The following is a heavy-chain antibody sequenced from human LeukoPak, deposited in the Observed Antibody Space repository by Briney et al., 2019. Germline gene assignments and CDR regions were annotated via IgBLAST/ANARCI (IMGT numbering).Heavy chain of an antibody. J-gene: IGHJ4*02. CDR3: ARKVVAATLDY. V-gene: IGHV3-7*03. D-gene: IGHD2-15*01. Sequence: GGSLRLSCAASGFTFSSYWMSWVRQAPGKGLEWVANIKQDGSEKYYVDSVKGRFTISRDNAKNSLYLQMNSLRAEDTALYYCARKVVAATLDYWGQGTLVTVSS. CDR2: IKQDGSEK. CDR1: GFTFSSYW.